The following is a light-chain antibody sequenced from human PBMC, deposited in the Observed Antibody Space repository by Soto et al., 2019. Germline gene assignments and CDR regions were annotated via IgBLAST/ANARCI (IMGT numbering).Light chain of an antibody. V-gene: IGLV1-40*01. CDR2: GNS. Sequence: QSVLTQPPSVSGAPGQRVTISCSGSSSNIGTGSDVYWYQHFPGAAPKLLIYGNSNRPSGVPNRFSGSKSGTSASLAITGLQAEDEGDYYCQSYDSSLRIYVFGTGTKVTVL. J-gene: IGLJ1*01. CDR1: SSNIGTGSD. CDR3: QSYDSSLRIYV.